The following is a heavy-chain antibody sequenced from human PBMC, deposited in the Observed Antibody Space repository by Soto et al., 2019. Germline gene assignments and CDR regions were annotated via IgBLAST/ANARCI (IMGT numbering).Heavy chain of an antibody. CDR2: ISYDGSNK. CDR1: GFTFSSYA. V-gene: IGHV3-30-3*01. CDR3: AREYYYYGMDV. Sequence: GGSLRLSCAASGFTFSSYAMHWVRQAPGKGLEWVAVISYDGSNKYYADSVKGRFTISRDNSKNTLYLQMNSLRAEDTAVYYCAREYYYYGMDVWGQGTTVTVSS. J-gene: IGHJ6*02.